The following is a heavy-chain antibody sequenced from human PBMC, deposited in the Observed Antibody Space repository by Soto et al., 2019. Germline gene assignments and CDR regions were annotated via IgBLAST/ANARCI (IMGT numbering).Heavy chain of an antibody. CDR3: ASGKTTVTTHGMDV. J-gene: IGHJ6*02. CDR1: GGSISSSSYY. CDR2: IYYSGST. V-gene: IGHV4-39*01. D-gene: IGHD4-17*01. Sequence: SETLSLTCTVSGGSISSSSYYWGWIRQPPGRGLEWIGSIYYSGSTYYNPSLKSRVTISVDTSKNQFSLKLSSVTAADTAVYYCASGKTTVTTHGMDVWGQGTTVTVSS.